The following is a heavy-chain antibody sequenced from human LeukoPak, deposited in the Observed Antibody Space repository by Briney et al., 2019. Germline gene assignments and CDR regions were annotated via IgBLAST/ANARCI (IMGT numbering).Heavy chain of an antibody. CDR1: GYTFTGYY. CDR3: ARDVHCSSTSCYPYY. V-gene: IGHV1-2*02. Sequence: ASVKVSCKASGYTFTGYYMHWVRQAPGQGLEWMGWINPNSGGTNYAQKFQGRVTMTRDTSISTAYMELSRLRSDDTAVYYCARDVHCSSTSCYPYYWGQGTLVTVSS. J-gene: IGHJ4*02. D-gene: IGHD2-2*01. CDR2: INPNSGGT.